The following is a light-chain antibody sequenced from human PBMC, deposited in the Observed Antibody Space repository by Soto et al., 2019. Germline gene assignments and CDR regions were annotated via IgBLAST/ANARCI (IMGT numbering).Light chain of an antibody. J-gene: IGKJ1*01. CDR3: QQFHSFSPT. CDR1: QSISSW. V-gene: IGKV1-5*03. Sequence: DIQMTQSPCTLSASVGDGVTITCRASQSISSWLAWYQQKPGKAPKLLIYKASSLESGVPSRLSGSGSGTEFTLTISSLQPDDFATYYCQQFHSFSPTFGQGTKVEIK. CDR2: KAS.